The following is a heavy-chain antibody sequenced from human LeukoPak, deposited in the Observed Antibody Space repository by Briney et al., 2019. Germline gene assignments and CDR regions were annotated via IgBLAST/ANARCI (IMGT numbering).Heavy chain of an antibody. Sequence: PGGSLRLSCAASGFTFDDYGMSWVRQAPGKGLEWVSGINWNGGSTGYADSVKGRFTISRDNAKNSLYLQMNSLRAEDTALYHCARVFMGERPYCGGDCYNIYGMDVWGQGTTVTVSS. V-gene: IGHV3-20*01. CDR3: ARVFMGERPYCGGDCYNIYGMDV. D-gene: IGHD2-21*02. CDR2: INWNGGST. J-gene: IGHJ6*02. CDR1: GFTFDDYG.